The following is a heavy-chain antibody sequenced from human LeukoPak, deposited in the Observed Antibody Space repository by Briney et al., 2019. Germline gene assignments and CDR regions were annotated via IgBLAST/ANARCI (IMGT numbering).Heavy chain of an antibody. V-gene: IGHV3-74*01. CDR3: AREWELRWAYYMDV. CDR1: GFTFRSYW. Sequence: PGGSLRLSCAASGFTFRSYWMHWVRQAPGKGLVWVSRISSDGGNTVYADSVKGRFTISRDNANDTLYLQMDSLRGEDTAVYYYAREWELRWAYYMDVWGKGTTVTVSS. CDR2: ISSDGGNT. J-gene: IGHJ6*03. D-gene: IGHD1-26*01.